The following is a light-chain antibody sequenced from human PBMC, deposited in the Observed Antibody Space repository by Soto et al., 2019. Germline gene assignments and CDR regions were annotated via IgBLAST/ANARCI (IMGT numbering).Light chain of an antibody. CDR1: QTISKW. V-gene: IGKV1-5*01. CDR3: QQYTGYSQWT. Sequence: DIQMTQSPATLSASVGDRVTITCRASQTISKWLAWYQQKPGQAPKLLIYDASTWESGVPSRFSGSGSGTDFSLTISSRQPVDFATYYCQQYTGYSQWTFGQGTKVDIK. CDR2: DAS. J-gene: IGKJ1*01.